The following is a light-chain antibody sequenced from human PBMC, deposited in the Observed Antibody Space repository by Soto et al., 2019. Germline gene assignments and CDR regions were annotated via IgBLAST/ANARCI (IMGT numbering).Light chain of an antibody. CDR3: QQYGGSPIT. Sequence: DIQITQSPSSLSGSVGDRVTITCRASQSISSYLNWYQQKPGKAPKLLIYAASSLQSVVPSRFSGSGSGTDFTLTIARLEPEEFALYYCQQYGGSPITFGLGTRLEIK. CDR1: QSISSY. CDR2: AAS. J-gene: IGKJ5*01. V-gene: IGKV1-39*01.